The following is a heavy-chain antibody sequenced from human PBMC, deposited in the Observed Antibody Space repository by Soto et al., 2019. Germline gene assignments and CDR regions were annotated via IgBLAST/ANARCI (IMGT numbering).Heavy chain of an antibody. Sequence: QVQLVQSGAEVKKPGASVKVSCKASGYTFTNYAMHWVRQAPGQRLEWMGWINAGNGNTKYSQQCQGRVTITRDTSASTAYMELISLRSEDTAVYYCARSSGYYYLEYWGQGTLVTVSS. CDR2: INAGNGNT. D-gene: IGHD3-22*01. V-gene: IGHV1-3*01. CDR3: ARSSGYYYLEY. J-gene: IGHJ4*02. CDR1: GYTFTNYA.